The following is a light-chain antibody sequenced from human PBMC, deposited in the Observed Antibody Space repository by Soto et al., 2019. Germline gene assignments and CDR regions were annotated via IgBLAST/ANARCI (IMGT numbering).Light chain of an antibody. CDR3: QQRSNWTPS. CDR2: DAS. J-gene: IGKJ5*01. CDR1: QSVSTY. V-gene: IGKV3-11*01. Sequence: EIVMTQSPATRSVSPGERATLSCRASQSVSTYLAWYQQIPGQAPRLLMYDASNRATGIPARFSGSGSGTDFTLTISSLENEDFAVYSCQQRSNWTPSFGQGTRLEIK.